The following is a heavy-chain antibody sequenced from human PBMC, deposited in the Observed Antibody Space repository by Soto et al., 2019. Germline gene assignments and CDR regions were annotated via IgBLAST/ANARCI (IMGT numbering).Heavy chain of an antibody. V-gene: IGHV4-39*01. CDR3: ARNKAGKSFDY. Sequence: SETLSLTCTVSGGSISSSSYYWGWIRQPPGKGLEWIGSIYYSGSTYYNPSLKSRVTISVDTSKNQFSLKLSSVTAADTAVYYCARNKAGKSFDYWDQGTLVTVSS. D-gene: IGHD6-13*01. CDR1: GGSISSSSYY. J-gene: IGHJ4*01. CDR2: IYYSGST.